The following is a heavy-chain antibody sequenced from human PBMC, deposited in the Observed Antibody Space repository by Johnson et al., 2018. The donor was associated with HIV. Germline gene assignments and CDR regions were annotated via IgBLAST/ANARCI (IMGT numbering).Heavy chain of an antibody. J-gene: IGHJ3*02. D-gene: IGHD2-21*02. CDR1: GFTFSDYY. Sequence: QVQLVESGGGLVQPGGSLRLSCVASGFTFSDYYMSWIRQAPGKGLEWLSYIGSGGTTKYYTDSVKGRFTVSRDNAKNSLYLQMNSLRADDTAVYHCARGHSDLVTASDIWGQGTVVTVSS. V-gene: IGHV3-11*01. CDR2: IGSGGTTK. CDR3: ARGHSDLVTASDI.